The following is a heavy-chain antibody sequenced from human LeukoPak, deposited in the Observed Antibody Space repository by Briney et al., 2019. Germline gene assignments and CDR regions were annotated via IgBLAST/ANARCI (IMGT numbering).Heavy chain of an antibody. V-gene: IGHV3-74*01. CDR2: INSDGSWT. J-gene: IGHJ4*02. CDR3: AEDIGRYGDYGYFDY. Sequence: GGSLRLSCAASGNYWMHWVRQAPGKGLVWVSHINSDGSWTGYADSVKGRFTISKDNAKNTVYLQVNSLRAEDTALYYCAEDIGRYGDYGYFDYWGQGTLVTVSS. CDR1: GNYW. D-gene: IGHD4-17*01.